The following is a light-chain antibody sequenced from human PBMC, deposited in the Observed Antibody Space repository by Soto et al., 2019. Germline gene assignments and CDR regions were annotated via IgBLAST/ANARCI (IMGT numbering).Light chain of an antibody. V-gene: IGKV1-5*03. Sequence: DIQMTQSPSTLSASVGDRVTITCRASQSISSWLAWYQQKPGKAPKILIYKASSLESGVPSRFSGGGSGTEFTLTISSLHPDDFATYYCQQYNSYWTFGQGTKVDIK. CDR1: QSISSW. CDR2: KAS. J-gene: IGKJ1*01. CDR3: QQYNSYWT.